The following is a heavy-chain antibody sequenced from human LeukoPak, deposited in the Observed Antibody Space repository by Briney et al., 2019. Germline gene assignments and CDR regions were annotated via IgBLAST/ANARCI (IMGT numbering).Heavy chain of an antibody. V-gene: IGHV3-30*03. D-gene: IGHD3-10*01. Sequence: GRSLRLSCAASGFMFSKYGMHWVRQAPGKGLEWVAVMSCDGSNEYYGDSVRGRFTISRDNPKNTLYLQMNSLRAEDTAVYYCARVLLGSWDWFDPWGQGTLVTVSS. CDR2: MSCDGSNE. J-gene: IGHJ5*02. CDR1: GFMFSKYG. CDR3: ARVLLGSWDWFDP.